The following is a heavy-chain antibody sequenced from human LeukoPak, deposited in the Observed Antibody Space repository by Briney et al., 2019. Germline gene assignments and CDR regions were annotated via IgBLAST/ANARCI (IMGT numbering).Heavy chain of an antibody. J-gene: IGHJ4*02. Sequence: GGSLRLSCGASSFTFSSYAMSWVRQAPGKGLEWVSAISGSGGGTYYADSVKGRFTISRDNSKNTLYLQMNSLRAEDTAVYYCAKEGGQIFDFDYWGQGTLVTISS. CDR3: AKEGGQIFDFDY. CDR1: SFTFSSYA. V-gene: IGHV3-23*01. CDR2: ISGSGGGT. D-gene: IGHD2/OR15-2a*01.